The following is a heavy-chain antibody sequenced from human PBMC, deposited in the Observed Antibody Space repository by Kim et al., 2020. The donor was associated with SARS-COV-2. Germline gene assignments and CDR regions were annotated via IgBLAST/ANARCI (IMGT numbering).Heavy chain of an antibody. CDR2: ISGSGGST. D-gene: IGHD4-4*01. CDR1: GFTFSSYA. Sequence: GGSLRLSCAASGFTFSSYAMSWVRQAPGKGLEWVSAISGSGGSTYYADSVKGRFTISRDNSKNTLYLQMNSLRAEDTAVYYCAKDLLGPHAFMTTVRRFDPWGQGTLVTVSS. CDR3: AKDLLGPHAFMTTVRRFDP. V-gene: IGHV3-23*01. J-gene: IGHJ5*02.